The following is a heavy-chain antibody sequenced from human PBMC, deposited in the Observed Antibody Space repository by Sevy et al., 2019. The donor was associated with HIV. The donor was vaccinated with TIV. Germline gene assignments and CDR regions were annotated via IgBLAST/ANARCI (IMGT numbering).Heavy chain of an antibody. V-gene: IGHV3-23*01. CDR1: GFTFTNYG. D-gene: IGHD6-19*01. CDR2: ISNSGANT. CDR3: AKQWTLLSDWYGEFDY. J-gene: IGHJ4*02. Sequence: RGCLRLSCAASGFTFTNYGMHWVRQTPGKGLERVSGISNSGANTYYADSVRGRFTVSRDNSKNTVYLQLNSLRAEDTAIYYCAKQWTLLSDWYGEFDYWGQGTLVTVSS.